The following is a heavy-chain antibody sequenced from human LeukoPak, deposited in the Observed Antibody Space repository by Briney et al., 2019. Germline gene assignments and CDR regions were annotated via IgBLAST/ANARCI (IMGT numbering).Heavy chain of an antibody. J-gene: IGHJ4*02. D-gene: IGHD5-18*01. CDR1: GGTFSSYA. CDR3: ARSLRGYSYGFLV. CDR2: IIPIFGTA. Sequence: GASVKVSCKASGGTFSSYAISWVRQAPGQGLEWMGGIIPIFGTANYAQKFQGRVTITADESTSTAYMELSSLRSEDTAVYYCARSLRGYSYGFLVWGQGTLVTVSS. V-gene: IGHV1-69*13.